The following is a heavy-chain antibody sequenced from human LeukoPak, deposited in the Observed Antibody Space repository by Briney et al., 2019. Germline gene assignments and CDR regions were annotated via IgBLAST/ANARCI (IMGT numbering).Heavy chain of an antibody. CDR2: IKQDGSEK. V-gene: IGHV3-7*01. J-gene: IGHJ4*02. CDR3: ARETTGYDLDY. D-gene: IGHD3-3*01. Sequence: GGSLRLSCAASGFTFSSYWMSWVRQAPGKGLEWVANIKQDGSEKYYGDSVKGRFTISRDNAKNSVFLDMKSLRVEDTAVYYCARETTGYDLDYWGQGTLVTVSS. CDR1: GFTFSSYW.